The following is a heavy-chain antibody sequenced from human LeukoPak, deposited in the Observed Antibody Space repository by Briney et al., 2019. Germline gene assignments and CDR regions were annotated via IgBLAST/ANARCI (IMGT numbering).Heavy chain of an antibody. CDR3: AKDNYYDSSAYVDY. CDR2: ISYDGSNK. D-gene: IGHD3-22*01. J-gene: IGHJ4*02. Sequence: SCKASGYTFTSYYMHWVRQAPGKGLEWEWVAAISYDGSNKYYADSVKGRFTISRDNSKNTLYLQMNSLRADDTAVYYCAKDNYYDSSAYVDYWGQGTLVTVSS. V-gene: IGHV3-30*18. CDR1: GYTFTSYY.